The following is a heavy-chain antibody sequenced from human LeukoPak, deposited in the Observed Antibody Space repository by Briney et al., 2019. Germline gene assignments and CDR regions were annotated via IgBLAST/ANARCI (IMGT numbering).Heavy chain of an antibody. J-gene: IGHJ4*02. CDR1: GYRFTSYG. D-gene: IGHD3-9*01. CDR2: ISAYNGNT. V-gene: IGHV1-18*01. CDR3: ARGGDGGILTGLVFDY. Sequence: ASVKVSCKASGYRFTSYGISWVRRAPGQGLEWMGWISAYNGNTNYAQKLQGRVTMTTDTSTSTAYMELRSLRSDDTAVYYCARGGDGGILTGLVFDYWGQGTLVTVSS.